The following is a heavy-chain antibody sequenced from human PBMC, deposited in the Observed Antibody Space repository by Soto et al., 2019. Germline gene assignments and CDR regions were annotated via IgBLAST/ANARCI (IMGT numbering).Heavy chain of an antibody. D-gene: IGHD6-13*01. CDR3: AKATSTWGIFDP. J-gene: IGHJ5*02. Sequence: EVQLVESGGGLVQPGRSLRLSCAASGFTFDDYAMHWVRQAPGKGLEWVSGISWNSGSIGYADSVKGRFTISRDNAKNSLYLQMNSLGDEDTALYYCAKATSTWGIFDPWGQGTLVTVSS. CDR2: ISWNSGSI. V-gene: IGHV3-9*01. CDR1: GFTFDDYA.